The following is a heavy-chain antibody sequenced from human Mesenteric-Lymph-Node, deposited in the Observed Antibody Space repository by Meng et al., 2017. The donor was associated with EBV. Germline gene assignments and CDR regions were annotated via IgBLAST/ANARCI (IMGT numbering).Heavy chain of an antibody. J-gene: IGHJ4*02. CDR2: IVPIFGTT. D-gene: IGHD5-12*01. V-gene: IGHV1-69*01. Sequence: QVQLVQSGDEVKKPGSSVKVSCKASGGTFSSHAFSWVRQAPGQGLEWMGGIVPIFGTTTYAQKFQGRLTITADEATSTAHMELHGLRSDDTALYFCARGAATMPLEYWGQGALVTVSS. CDR1: GGTFSSHA. CDR3: ARGAATMPLEY.